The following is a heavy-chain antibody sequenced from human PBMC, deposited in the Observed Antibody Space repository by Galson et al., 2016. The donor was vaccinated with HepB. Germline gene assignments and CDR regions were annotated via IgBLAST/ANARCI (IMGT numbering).Heavy chain of an antibody. CDR1: AGSISSGGYY. D-gene: IGHD5-12*01. Sequence: TLSLTCTVSAGSISSGGYYWSWIRQQPGKGLEWIAYIYYSGITHHNPSLKSRVSISVDTSKNQFSLKLSSVTAADTAVYYCARGYSGYGFDSWGQGTRVTVSS. V-gene: IGHV4-31*03. CDR3: ARGYSGYGFDS. J-gene: IGHJ4*02. CDR2: IYYSGIT.